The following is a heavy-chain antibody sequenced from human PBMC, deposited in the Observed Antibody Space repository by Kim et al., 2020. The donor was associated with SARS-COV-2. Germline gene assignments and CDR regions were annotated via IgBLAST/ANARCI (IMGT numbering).Heavy chain of an antibody. V-gene: IGHV4-59*13. J-gene: IGHJ5*02. CDR1: GGSISSYY. D-gene: IGHD6-13*01. CDR3: ARANSDSSSGYYWFDP. CDR2: IYYSGST. Sequence: SETLSLTCTVSGGSISSYYWSWIRQPPGKGLEWIGYIYYSGSTNYNPSLKSRVTISVDTSKNQFSLKLSSVTAADTAVYYCARANSDSSSGYYWFDPWGQGTLVTVSS.